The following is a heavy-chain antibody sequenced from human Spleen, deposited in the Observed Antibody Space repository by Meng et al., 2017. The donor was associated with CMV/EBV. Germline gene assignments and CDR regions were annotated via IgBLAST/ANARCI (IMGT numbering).Heavy chain of an antibody. CDR3: ARLKETVTTFKRFYYGMDV. D-gene: IGHD4-17*01. CDR1: GGSFSGYY. CDR2: INHSGST. J-gene: IGHJ6*02. V-gene: IGHV4-34*01. Sequence: SETLSLTCAVYGGSFSGYYWSWIRQPPGKGLEYIGEINHSGSTVYNPSLKGRVTISVDTSKNQFSLKLTSLTAADTSVYYCARLKETVTTFKRFYYGMDVWGQGTTVTVSS.